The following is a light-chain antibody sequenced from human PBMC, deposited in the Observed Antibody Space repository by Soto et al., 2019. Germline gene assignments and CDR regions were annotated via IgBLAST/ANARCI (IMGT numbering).Light chain of an antibody. J-gene: IGLJ1*01. V-gene: IGLV2-14*01. CDR1: SSDVGGYNY. Sequence: QSALTQPASVSGSPGQSITISCTGTSSDVGGYNYVSWYQQHPGKAPKLMIYEVSNRPSGVSNRFSGSKSGTSASLAISGLQSEDEADYYCAAWDDTLNVHVFGTGTKLTVL. CDR2: EVS. CDR3: AAWDDTLNVHV.